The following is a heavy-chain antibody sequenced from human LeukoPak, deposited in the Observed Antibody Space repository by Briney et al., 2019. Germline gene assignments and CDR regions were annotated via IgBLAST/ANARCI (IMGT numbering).Heavy chain of an antibody. J-gene: IGHJ4*02. CDR1: GGSISSGGYY. Sequence: KSSETLSLTCTVSGGSISSGGYYWSWIRQHPGKGLEWIGYIYYSGSTYYNPSLKSRVTISVDTSKNQFSLKLSSVTAADTAVYYCARGDPGAYGQWLTVDYWGQGTLVTVSS. V-gene: IGHV4-31*03. CDR2: IYYSGST. CDR3: ARGDPGAYGQWLTVDY. D-gene: IGHD6-19*01.